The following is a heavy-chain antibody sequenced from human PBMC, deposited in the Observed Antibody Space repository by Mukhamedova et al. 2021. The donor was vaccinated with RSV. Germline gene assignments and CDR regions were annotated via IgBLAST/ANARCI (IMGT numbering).Heavy chain of an antibody. Sequence: IHYTGSTNYNPSLRSRVIISVDTSKSQFSPNLNSVTAADTAVYFCARSQGGGTFDYWGQGTLVTVSS. V-gene: IGHV4-59*01. CDR2: IHYTGST. J-gene: IGHJ4*02. CDR3: ARSQGGGTFDY. D-gene: IGHD3-16*01.